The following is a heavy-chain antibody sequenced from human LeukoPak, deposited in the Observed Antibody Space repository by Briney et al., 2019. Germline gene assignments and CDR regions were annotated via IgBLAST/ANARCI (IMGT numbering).Heavy chain of an antibody. CDR2: MNPNSGNT. CDR1: GYTFASYD. J-gene: IGHJ6*03. Sequence: ASVKVSCKASGYTFASYDINWVRQATGQGLEWMGWMNPNSGNTGYAQKFQGRVTMTRNTSISTAYMELSSLRSEDTAVYFCARALGSGSYYYYMDVWGKGTMVTISS. D-gene: IGHD3-10*01. CDR3: ARALGSGSYYYYMDV. V-gene: IGHV1-8*01.